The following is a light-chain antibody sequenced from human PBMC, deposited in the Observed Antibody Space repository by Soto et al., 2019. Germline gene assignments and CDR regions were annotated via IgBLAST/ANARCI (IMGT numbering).Light chain of an antibody. CDR1: SSDVGSYNL. CDR3: CSYACSSTVV. J-gene: IGLJ2*01. CDR2: EGS. V-gene: IGLV2-23*01. Sequence: QSALTQPASVSGSPGQSITISCTGTSSDVGSYNLVSWYQQHPGKAPKLMIYEGSKRPSGGSNRFSGSKSGNTASLTISGLQAEDEADYYCCSYACSSTVVFGGGTKLTVL.